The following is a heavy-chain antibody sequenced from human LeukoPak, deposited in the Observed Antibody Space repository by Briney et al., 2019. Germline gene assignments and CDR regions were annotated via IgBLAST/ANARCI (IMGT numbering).Heavy chain of an antibody. CDR3: ARKGYSSSSGAFDI. CDR1: GFTFSSYA. Sequence: GGSLRLSCAASGFTFSSYAMSWVRQAPGKGLEWVSAISGSGGSTYYADSVKGRFTISRDNAKNTLYLQMNSLRAEDTAVYYCARKGYSSSSGAFDIWGQGTMVTVSS. D-gene: IGHD6-6*01. CDR2: ISGSGGST. J-gene: IGHJ3*02. V-gene: IGHV3-23*01.